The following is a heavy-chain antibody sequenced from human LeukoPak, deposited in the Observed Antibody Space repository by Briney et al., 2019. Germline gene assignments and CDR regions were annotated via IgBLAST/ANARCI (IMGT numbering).Heavy chain of an antibody. CDR2: IRYDGSNK. J-gene: IGHJ4*02. CDR3: AKGRVATISSLDY. Sequence: PGGSLRLSCAASGFTFSSYGMHWVRQAPGKGLEWVAFIRYDGSNKYYADSVKGRFTISRDNSKNTLYLQMNSLRAEDTAVYYCAKGRVATISSLDYWGQGTLVTVSS. V-gene: IGHV3-30*02. CDR1: GFTFSSYG. D-gene: IGHD5-12*01.